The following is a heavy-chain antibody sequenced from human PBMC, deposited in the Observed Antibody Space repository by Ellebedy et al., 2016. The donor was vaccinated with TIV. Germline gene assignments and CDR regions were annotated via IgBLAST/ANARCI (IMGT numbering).Heavy chain of an antibody. V-gene: IGHV4-38-2*02. D-gene: IGHD2-2*01. J-gene: IGHJ6*03. Sequence: SETLSLTCTVSGYFISDGYYWGWIRPPPGKGLEWIGSGYHSGSTFYNPSLKSRVSIPVDTTKNQFSLRLASVTAADTAVYYCARDGTVLVPAADMDVWGKGTTVTVSS. CDR2: GYHSGST. CDR1: GYFISDGYY. CDR3: ARDGTVLVPAADMDV.